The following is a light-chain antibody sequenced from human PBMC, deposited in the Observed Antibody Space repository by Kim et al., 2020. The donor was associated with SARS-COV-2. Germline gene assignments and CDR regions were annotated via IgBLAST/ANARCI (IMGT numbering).Light chain of an antibody. CDR1: QSVSNK. CDR3: QQYYNWWT. V-gene: IGKV3-15*01. J-gene: IGKJ1*01. Sequence: STGERATLSCRASQSVSNKLAWYQQKPGQAPRLLIYDASTRATGVPARFSGSGSGTEFTLTISSLQSEDFAVYYCQQYYNWWTFGQGTKVEIK. CDR2: DAS.